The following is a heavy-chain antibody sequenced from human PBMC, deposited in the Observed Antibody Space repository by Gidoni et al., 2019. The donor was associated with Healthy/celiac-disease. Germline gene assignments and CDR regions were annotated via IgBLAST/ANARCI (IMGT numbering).Heavy chain of an antibody. V-gene: IGHV5-51*01. CDR3: ARHLGHYYDSSGFLGDTDDAFDI. CDR1: GYSFTSYW. CDR2: IFPGDSEN. Sequence: EVQLVQSGAAVKKPGESLKISCKGSGYSFTSYWIGWVRQMPGKGLEWMGIIFPGDSENRYSPSFQGQVTISADKSISTAYLQWSSLKASDTAMYYCARHLGHYYDSSGFLGDTDDAFDIWGQGTMVTVSS. D-gene: IGHD3-22*01. J-gene: IGHJ3*02.